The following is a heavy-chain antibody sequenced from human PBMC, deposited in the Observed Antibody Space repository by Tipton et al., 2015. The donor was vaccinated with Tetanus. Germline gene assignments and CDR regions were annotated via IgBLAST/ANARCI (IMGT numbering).Heavy chain of an antibody. J-gene: IGHJ4*02. CDR3: ARDDPVVVDYPGAFDY. CDR2: INPSGGST. V-gene: IGHV1-46*01. CDR1: GYTFTSYY. Sequence: QVQLVQSGAEVKKPGASVKVSCKASGYTFTSYYMHWVRQAPGQGLEWMGIINPSGGSTSYAQKFQGRVTMTRDTSTSTVYMELSSLRSEDTAVYYCARDDPVVVDYPGAFDYWGQGTLVTVSS. D-gene: IGHD2-21*01.